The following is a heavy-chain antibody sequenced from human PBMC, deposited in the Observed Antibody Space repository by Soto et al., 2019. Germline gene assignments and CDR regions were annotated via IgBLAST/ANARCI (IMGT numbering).Heavy chain of an antibody. CDR2: IRSKTYGGTT. Sequence: GGSLRLSCTASGFTFGDYAMSWFRQAPGKGLGWVGFIRSKTYGGTTEYAASVKGRFTISRDDSKNITYLQMNSLKTEDTAVYYCTRDYSSSSSSWGQGTLVTVSS. J-gene: IGHJ5*02. CDR3: TRDYSSSSSS. CDR1: GFTFGDYA. D-gene: IGHD6-6*01. V-gene: IGHV3-49*03.